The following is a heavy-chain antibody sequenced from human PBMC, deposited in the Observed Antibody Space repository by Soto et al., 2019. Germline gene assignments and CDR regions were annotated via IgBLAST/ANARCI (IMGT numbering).Heavy chain of an antibody. V-gene: IGHV3-33*01. Sequence: QVQLVESGGGVVQPGRSLRLSCAASGFTFSSYGMHWVRQAPGKGLEWVAVIWYDGSNKYYADSVKGRFTISRDNSKNTLYLQMNSLRAEDTAVYYCARAETSGTKPRPLDYWGQGTLVTVSS. CDR1: GFTFSSYG. CDR3: ARAETSGTKPRPLDY. J-gene: IGHJ4*02. CDR2: IWYDGSNK. D-gene: IGHD1-26*01.